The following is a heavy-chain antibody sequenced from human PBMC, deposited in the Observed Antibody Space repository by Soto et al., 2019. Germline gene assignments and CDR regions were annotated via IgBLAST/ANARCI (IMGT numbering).Heavy chain of an antibody. D-gene: IGHD1-26*01. V-gene: IGHV1-2*02. Sequence: ASVKVSCKASGYTFTGHYIHWVRQAPEQGPEWMGEVGPESGATRYAEKFQGRVTMTLDTSITTVYMELKNLSPDDTAVYYCGRGRSGQIVVFYWGQGTPVTV. CDR3: GRGRSGQIVVFY. CDR1: GYTFTGHY. J-gene: IGHJ4*02. CDR2: VGPESGAT.